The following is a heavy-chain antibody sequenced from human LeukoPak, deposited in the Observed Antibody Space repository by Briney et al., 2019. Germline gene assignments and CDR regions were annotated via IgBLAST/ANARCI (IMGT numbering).Heavy chain of an antibody. J-gene: IGHJ4*02. V-gene: IGHV3-7*05. CDR3: TREGWLGEIEN. CDR2: IKQDGSEK. CDR1: RFTFSSYW. Sequence: GGSLRLSCAASRFTFSSYWMSWVRQAPGKGLEWVANIKQDGSEKYYVDSVKGRFTISRDNAKNSLNLQMNSLRAEDTAVYYCTREGWLGEIENWGQGILVTVSS. D-gene: IGHD3-10*01.